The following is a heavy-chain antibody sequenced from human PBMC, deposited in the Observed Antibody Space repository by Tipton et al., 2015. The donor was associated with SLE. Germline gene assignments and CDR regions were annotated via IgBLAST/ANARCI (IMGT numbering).Heavy chain of an antibody. CDR3: ARDPSPRIAAAGREAFDI. V-gene: IGHV3-30*04. Sequence: SLRLSCAASGFTFSSYEMNWVRQAPGKGLEWVAVISYDGSNKYYADSVKGRFTISRDNSKNTLYLQMNSLRAEDTAVYYCARDPSPRIAAAGREAFDIWGQGTMVTVSS. J-gene: IGHJ3*02. CDR1: GFTFSSYE. D-gene: IGHD6-13*01. CDR2: ISYDGSNK.